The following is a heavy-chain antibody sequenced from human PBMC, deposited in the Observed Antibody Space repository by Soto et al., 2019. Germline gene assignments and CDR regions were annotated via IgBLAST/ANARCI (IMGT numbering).Heavy chain of an antibody. CDR2: INPNSGGT. D-gene: IGHD6-6*01. V-gene: IGHV1-2*04. J-gene: IGHJ6*02. CDR3: ARGNSSSRGDYYYGMDV. CDR1: GYTFTGYY. Sequence: GASVKVSCKASGYTFTGYYMHWVRQAPGQGLEWMGWINPNSGGTNYAQKFQGWVTMTRDTSISTAYMELSRLRSDDTAVYYCARGNSSSRGDYYYGMDVWGQGTTVTVSS.